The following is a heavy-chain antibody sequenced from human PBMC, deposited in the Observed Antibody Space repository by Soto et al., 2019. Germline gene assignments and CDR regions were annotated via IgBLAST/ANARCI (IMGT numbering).Heavy chain of an antibody. D-gene: IGHD6-19*01. CDR2: IYYSGST. CDR1: GGSISSSSYY. J-gene: IGHJ4*02. Sequence: LTCTVSGGSISSSSYYWGWIRQPPGKGLEWIGSIYYSGSTFYNPSLKSRVTISVDTSKNQFSLKLSSVTAADTAVYYCARLRYITGWTLHFDFWGQGTLVTVSS. CDR3: ARLRYITGWTLHFDF. V-gene: IGHV4-39*01.